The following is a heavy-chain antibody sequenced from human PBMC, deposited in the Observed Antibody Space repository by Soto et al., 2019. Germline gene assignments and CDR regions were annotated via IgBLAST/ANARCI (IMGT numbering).Heavy chain of an antibody. CDR1: GYTFTSFG. CDR3: ARDHRGGTDAFDI. D-gene: IGHD2-15*01. J-gene: IGHJ3*02. Sequence: QVQLVQSGAEVKKPGASVKVSCKASGYTFTSFGISWVRQAPGQGLEWMGWISAYNGNTNYAENPQGRVTMTTDTSTSTAYMEVRSLRSDDTAVYYCARDHRGGTDAFDIWGQGTMVTVSS. V-gene: IGHV1-18*01. CDR2: ISAYNGNT.